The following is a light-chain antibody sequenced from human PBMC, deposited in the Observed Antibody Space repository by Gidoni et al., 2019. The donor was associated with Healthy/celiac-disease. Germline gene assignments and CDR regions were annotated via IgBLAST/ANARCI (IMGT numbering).Light chain of an antibody. J-gene: IGKJ4*01. CDR3: QQYNNWPPLT. CDR1: QSVSSN. Sequence: SVSPGERATLSCRASQSVSSNLAWYQQKPGQAPRLLIYGASTRATGIPARFSGSGSGTEFTITISSLQSEDFAVYYCQQYNNWPPLTVGGGTKVEIK. CDR2: GAS. V-gene: IGKV3-15*01.